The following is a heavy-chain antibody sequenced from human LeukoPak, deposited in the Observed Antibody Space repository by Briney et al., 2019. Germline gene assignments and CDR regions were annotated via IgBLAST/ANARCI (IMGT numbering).Heavy chain of an antibody. CDR3: ARDNGNKYYFDY. V-gene: IGHV3-11*05. CDR2: ISSNSKYT. Sequence: GGSLRLSCAASGFMFSDYFMSWIRQAPGKELEWISYISSNSKYTKYADSVKGRFTISRDDAKKSLYLQMNSLRAEDTAVYYCARDNGNKYYFDYWGQGTLVTVSS. CDR1: GFMFSDYF. J-gene: IGHJ4*02. D-gene: IGHD2-8*01.